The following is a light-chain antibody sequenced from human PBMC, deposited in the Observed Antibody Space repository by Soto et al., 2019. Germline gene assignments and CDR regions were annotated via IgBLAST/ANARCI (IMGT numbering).Light chain of an antibody. V-gene: IGLV2-14*01. CDR1: SSDVGGYNY. J-gene: IGLJ1*01. CDR3: SSYTTISTYV. Sequence: QSALTHPASVSGCPGQSITISCTGTSSDVGGYNYVSWYQQHPGKAPKLMIYDVRNRPSGVSNRFSGSKSVNTASLTISGLQAEDEADYYCSSYTTISTYVFGTGTKLTVL. CDR2: DVR.